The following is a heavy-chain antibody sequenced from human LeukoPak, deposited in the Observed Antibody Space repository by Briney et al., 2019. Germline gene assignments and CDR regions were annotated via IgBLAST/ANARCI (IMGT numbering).Heavy chain of an antibody. V-gene: IGHV3-7*04. CDR3: ARDRYCSGDRCYSDY. CDR1: GFTFSSYY. CDR2: IKHDGSEK. D-gene: IGHD2-15*01. J-gene: IGHJ4*02. Sequence: GGSLRLSCAASGFTFSSYYMSWVRQAPGKGLEWVANIKHDGSEKYCLDSVKGRFTISRDNAKNSLYLEMSSLRAEDTAVYYCARDRYCSGDRCYSDYWGQGTLVTVS.